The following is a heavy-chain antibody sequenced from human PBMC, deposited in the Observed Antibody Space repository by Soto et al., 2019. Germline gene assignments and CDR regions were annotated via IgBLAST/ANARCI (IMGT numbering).Heavy chain of an antibody. D-gene: IGHD3-3*01. CDR3: AITIFGVVILNYYGMDV. CDR2: IIPIFGTA. J-gene: IGHJ6*02. CDR1: GGTFSSYA. Sequence: ASVKVSCKASGGTFSSYAISWLRQAPGQGLEWMGGIIPIFGTADYAQKFQGRVTITADESTSTAYMELSSLRSEDTAVYYCAITIFGVVILNYYGMDVWGQGTTVTVSS. V-gene: IGHV1-69*13.